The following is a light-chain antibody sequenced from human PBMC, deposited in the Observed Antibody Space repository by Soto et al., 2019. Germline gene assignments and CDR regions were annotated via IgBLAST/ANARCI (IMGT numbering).Light chain of an antibody. V-gene: IGLV2-14*03. CDR3: CSYTSSSTHV. J-gene: IGLJ1*01. Sequence: QSALTQPASVSGSPGQSITISCTGTSSDVGGYNFVSWYQQHPGKVPKLMIFDVNSRPSGVSDRFSGSKSGNTASLTISGLLAEDEGDYYCCSYTSSSTHVFGSGTKVTVL. CDR1: SSDVGGYNF. CDR2: DVN.